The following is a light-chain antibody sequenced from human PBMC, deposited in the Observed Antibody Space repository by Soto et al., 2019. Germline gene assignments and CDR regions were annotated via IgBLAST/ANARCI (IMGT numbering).Light chain of an antibody. V-gene: IGKV1-5*03. CDR1: QSISSC. J-gene: IGKJ1*01. CDR3: QQYNNYTWT. CDR2: KAS. Sequence: DIVLTQSPATLSFSVGERVTLSCRASQSISSCLAWYQQKPGKAPKLLIYKASSLESGVPSRFSGSGSGTEFTLTISSLQPDDFATDYCQQYNNYTWTFGQGTKVDIK.